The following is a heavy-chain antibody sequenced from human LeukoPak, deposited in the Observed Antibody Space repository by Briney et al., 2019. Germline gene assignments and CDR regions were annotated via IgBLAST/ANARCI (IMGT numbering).Heavy chain of an antibody. Sequence: GGSLRLSCAASGFTFSNYGMHWVRQVPGKGPEWVAFIRYDGSTKHYADSVKGRFTISRDNSKNTLYLQMNSLRADDTAIYYCAKGHCSSTSCYGTGFDYWGQGTLVTVSS. CDR3: AKGHCSSTSCYGTGFDY. CDR1: GFTFSNYG. V-gene: IGHV3-30*02. CDR2: IRYDGSTK. D-gene: IGHD2-2*01. J-gene: IGHJ4*02.